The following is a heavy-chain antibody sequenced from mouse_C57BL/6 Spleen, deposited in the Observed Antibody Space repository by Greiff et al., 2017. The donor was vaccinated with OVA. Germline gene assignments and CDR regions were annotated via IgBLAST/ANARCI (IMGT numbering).Heavy chain of an antibody. V-gene: IGHV1-82*01. J-gene: IGHJ4*01. Sequence: VQLQQSGPELVKPGASVKISCKASGYAFSSSWMNWVKQRPGKGLEWIGRIYPGDGDTNYNGKFKGKATLTADKSSSTAYMQLSSLTSEDSAVYDCARLGGYDDDMDYWGQGTSVTVSA. CDR3: ARLGGYDDDMDY. D-gene: IGHD2-2*01. CDR2: IYPGDGDT. CDR1: GYAFSSSW.